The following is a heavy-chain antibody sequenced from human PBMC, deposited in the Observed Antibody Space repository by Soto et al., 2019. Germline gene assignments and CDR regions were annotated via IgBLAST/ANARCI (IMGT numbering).Heavy chain of an antibody. Sequence: QVQLVESGGGVVQPGRSLRLSCAASGFTFSSYGMHWVRQAPGKGLEWVAVISYDGSNKDYADSVKGRFTISRDNSKNPLYLQMNSLRAEDTAVYYCAKTSSGWYASNWFDPWGQGTLVTVSS. V-gene: IGHV3-30*18. CDR2: ISYDGSNK. D-gene: IGHD6-19*01. CDR1: GFTFSSYG. CDR3: AKTSSGWYASNWFDP. J-gene: IGHJ5*02.